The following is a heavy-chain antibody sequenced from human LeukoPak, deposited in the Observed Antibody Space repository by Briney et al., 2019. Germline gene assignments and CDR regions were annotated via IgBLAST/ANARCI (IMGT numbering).Heavy chain of an antibody. CDR3: ARLRTYPEGGMDV. CDR1: GFTFSSYG. CDR2: ISYDGSNK. V-gene: IGHV3-30*03. Sequence: PGGSLRLSCAASGFTFSSYGMHWVRQAPGKGLEWVAVISYDGSNKYYADSVKGRFTISRDNSKNTLYLQMNSLRAEDTAVYYCARLRTYPEGGMDVWGQGTTVTVSS. D-gene: IGHD1-14*01. J-gene: IGHJ6*02.